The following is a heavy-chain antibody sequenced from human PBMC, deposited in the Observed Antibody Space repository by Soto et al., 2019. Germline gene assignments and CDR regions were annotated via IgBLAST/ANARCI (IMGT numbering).Heavy chain of an antibody. CDR2: INSDGSST. V-gene: IGHV3-74*01. D-gene: IGHD5-12*01. J-gene: IGHJ4*02. CDR3: ARAAGGYSGYDTYYFDY. Sequence: GGSLRLSCAASGFTFSNYWMHWVRQAPGRGLVWVSRINSDGSSTSYADSVKGRFTISRDNAKNTLYLQMNSLRAEDTAVYYCARAAGGYSGYDTYYFDYWSQGNLVTVSS. CDR1: GFTFSNYW.